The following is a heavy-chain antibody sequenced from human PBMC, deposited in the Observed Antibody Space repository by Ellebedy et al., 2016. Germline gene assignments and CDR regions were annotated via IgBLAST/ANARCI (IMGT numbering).Heavy chain of an antibody. CDR1: GGSVDTYY. CDR2: VFYGGST. J-gene: IGHJ4*02. V-gene: IGHV4-59*02. CDR3: ASDVSLYSSSPSFDF. Sequence: SETLSLXXTVSGGSVDTYYWTWIRQSPGKVLEWIGYVFYGGSTKYNRSLRSRVTISLDTAKNQFSLRLTSVAAADTAVYFCASDVSLYSSSPSFDFWGQGMLVTVSS. D-gene: IGHD3-22*01.